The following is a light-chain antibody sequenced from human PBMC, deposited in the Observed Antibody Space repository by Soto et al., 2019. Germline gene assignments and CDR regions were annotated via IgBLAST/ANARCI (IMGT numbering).Light chain of an antibody. CDR3: SSYGGNNNLL. CDR2: EVT. J-gene: IGLJ2*01. Sequence: QSVLTQPPSASGSPGQSVAISCTGTSSDVGDYDYVSWYQQHPGKAPKLMIYEVTKRPSGVPDRFSGSKSGNTASLTVSGLQAEDEADYYCSSYGGNNNLLFGGGTKLTVL. CDR1: SSDVGDYDY. V-gene: IGLV2-8*01.